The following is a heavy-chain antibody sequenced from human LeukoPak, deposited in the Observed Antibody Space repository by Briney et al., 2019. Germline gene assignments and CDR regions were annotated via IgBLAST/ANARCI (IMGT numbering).Heavy chain of an antibody. CDR2: FDPEDGET. J-gene: IGHJ6*02. CDR3: ATVGMYCSSTSCYRPVYYYGMDV. V-gene: IGHV1-24*01. D-gene: IGHD2-2*02. Sequence: ASVKVSCKASGYTLTELSMHWVRQAPGKGLEWMGGFDPEDGETIYAQKFQGRVTMTEDTSTDTAYMELSSLRSEDTAVYYCATVGMYCSSTSCYRPVYYYGMDVWGQGTTVTVSS. CDR1: GYTLTELS.